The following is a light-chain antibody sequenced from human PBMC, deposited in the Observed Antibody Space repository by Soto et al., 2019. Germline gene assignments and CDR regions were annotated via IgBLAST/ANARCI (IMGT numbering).Light chain of an antibody. J-gene: IGKJ1*01. CDR1: QSVSSW. V-gene: IGKV1-5*03. CDR2: KAS. CDR3: QQYNSYST. Sequence: DIQMTHSPSTLSASVGDRVTITCRASQSVSSWLAWYQQKPWKAPKLLIYKASSLESGVPSRFSGSGSGTEFTLTISSLQPDDFATYYCQQYNSYSTFGQGTKVDIK.